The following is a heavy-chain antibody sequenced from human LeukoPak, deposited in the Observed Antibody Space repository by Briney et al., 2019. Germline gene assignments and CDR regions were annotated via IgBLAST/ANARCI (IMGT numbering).Heavy chain of an antibody. CDR3: ARLDYYDSSGFYCGFDY. D-gene: IGHD3-22*01. Sequence: SETLSLTCAVYGGSFSGYYWSWIRQPPGKGLEWIGEINHSGSTNYNPSFKSRVTMSVDTSKDQFSLRLSSVTAADTAVYYCARLDYYDSSGFYCGFDYWGQGTLVTVSS. V-gene: IGHV4-34*01. CDR1: GGSFSGYY. J-gene: IGHJ4*02. CDR2: INHSGST.